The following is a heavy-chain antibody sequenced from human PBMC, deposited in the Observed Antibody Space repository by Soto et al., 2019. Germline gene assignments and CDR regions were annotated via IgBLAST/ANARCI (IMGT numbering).Heavy chain of an antibody. V-gene: IGHV1-18*01. Sequence: QIQLVQSGAEVKKAGASVKVSCKASGYTFTNYGISWVRQALGQGLEWMGWISAYNDNTNYAQKFQGRVTLTTDTSTRTAYMELMSLTSADPAVYYWAREGYYYGSGSYSPPRYYGMDVWGQGTTVTVFS. D-gene: IGHD3-10*01. J-gene: IGHJ6*02. CDR2: ISAYNDNT. CDR3: AREGYYYGSGSYSPPRYYGMDV. CDR1: GYTFTNYG.